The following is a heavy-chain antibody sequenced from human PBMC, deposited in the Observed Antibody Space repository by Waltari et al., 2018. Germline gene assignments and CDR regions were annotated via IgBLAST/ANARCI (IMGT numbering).Heavy chain of an antibody. CDR1: GGSISSSY. D-gene: IGHD3-22*01. CDR2: IYYSGST. J-gene: IGHJ2*01. Sequence: QVQLQESGPGLVKPSETLSLTCTVSGGSISSSYWSWIRQPPGKGLEWIGYIYYSGSTNYNPSLKSRVTISVDTSKNQFSLKLSSVTAADTAVYYCARGPYYYDSSGYYYYWYFDLWGRGTLVTVSS. V-gene: IGHV4-59*01. CDR3: ARGPYYYDSSGYYYYWYFDL.